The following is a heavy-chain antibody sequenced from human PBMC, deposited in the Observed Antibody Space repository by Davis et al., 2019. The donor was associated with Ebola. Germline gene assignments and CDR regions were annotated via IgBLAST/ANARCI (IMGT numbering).Heavy chain of an antibody. Sequence: GESLKISCAASGFIVSDKYMSWVRQAPGKGLEWVSVIYRDGRTYHADSVKGRFTISRDNSKNTVYLQMNSLRAEDTAVYYCARRVAQRITAAYYYGMDVWGKGTTVTVSS. CDR2: IYRDGRT. J-gene: IGHJ6*04. CDR1: GFIVSDKY. V-gene: IGHV3-53*01. D-gene: IGHD1-14*01. CDR3: ARRVAQRITAAYYYGMDV.